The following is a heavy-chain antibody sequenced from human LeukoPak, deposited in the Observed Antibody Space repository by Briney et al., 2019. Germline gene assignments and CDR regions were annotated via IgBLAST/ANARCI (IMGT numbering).Heavy chain of an antibody. CDR2: IYYSGST. CDR3: ARGPEPGDYYYMDV. J-gene: IGHJ6*03. Sequence: SETLSLTCTVSGGSISSYYWSWIRQPPGKGLEWIGYIYYSGSTNYNPSLKSRVTISVDTSKNQFSLELSSLRSEDTAVYYCARGPEPGDYYYMDVWGKGTTVTVSS. V-gene: IGHV4-59*01. CDR1: GGSISSYY. D-gene: IGHD3-10*01.